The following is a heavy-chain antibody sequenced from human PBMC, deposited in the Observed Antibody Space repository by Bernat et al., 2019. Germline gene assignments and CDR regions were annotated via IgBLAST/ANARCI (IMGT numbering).Heavy chain of an antibody. D-gene: IGHD1-1*01. CDR2: INPNSGAT. J-gene: IGHJ6*03. Sequence: QVQLVQSGAEVKKPGASVKVSCKASGFTFTGYYIHWVRQAPGQGLEWMGRINPNSGATNSAQEFQGRVTMTRDTSISTAYMELSRLRSDDTAVYYCVRDQGGTHLYPSYYMDVWGKGTTVTVSS. CDR1: GFTFTGYY. V-gene: IGHV1-2*06. CDR3: VRDQGGTHLYPSYYMDV.